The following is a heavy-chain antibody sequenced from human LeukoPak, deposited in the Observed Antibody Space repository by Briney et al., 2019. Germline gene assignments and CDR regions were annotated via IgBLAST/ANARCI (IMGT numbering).Heavy chain of an antibody. Sequence: SETLSLTCTVSGGSISSSSYYWGWIRQPPGKGLEWIGSIYYSGSTYYNPSLKSRVTISVDTSKNQFSLKLSSVTAADTAVYYCATHTTDVVVFDYWGQGTLVTVPS. CDR2: IYYSGST. V-gene: IGHV4-39*01. J-gene: IGHJ4*02. D-gene: IGHD4-11*01. CDR3: ATHTTDVVVFDY. CDR1: GGSISSSSYY.